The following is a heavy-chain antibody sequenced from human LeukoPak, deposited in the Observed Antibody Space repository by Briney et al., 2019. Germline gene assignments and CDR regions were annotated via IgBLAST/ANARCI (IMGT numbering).Heavy chain of an antibody. CDR3: ARDIPTYYYDSSGYYHYADLSYGMDV. V-gene: IGHV3-48*02. CDR1: GFTFSSYS. Sequence: AGGSLRLSCAASGFTFSSYSMNWVRQAPGEGLEGVSYISSSSSTIYYADSVKGRFTISRDNAKNSLYLQMNSLRDEDTAVYYCARDIPTYYYDSSGYYHYADLSYGMDVWGQGTTVTVSS. J-gene: IGHJ6*02. CDR2: ISSSSSTI. D-gene: IGHD3-22*01.